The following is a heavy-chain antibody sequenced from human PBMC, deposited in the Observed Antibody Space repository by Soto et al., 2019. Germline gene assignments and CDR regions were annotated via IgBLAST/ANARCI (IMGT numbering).Heavy chain of an antibody. CDR2: LYWDDDN. V-gene: IGHV2-5*02. J-gene: IGHJ4*02. CDR3: AHSSGCILDY. CDR1: GFSLTTTGVG. D-gene: IGHD6-19*01. Sequence: QITLKESGPTLVKPTQTLTLTCTFSGFSLTTTGVGVSWIRQPPGKALEWLAVLYWDDDNRYSPSLKTRLTITKDTSKNQVVLTMTNLDPVDTGTYYCAHSSGCILDYWGQGTLVTISS.